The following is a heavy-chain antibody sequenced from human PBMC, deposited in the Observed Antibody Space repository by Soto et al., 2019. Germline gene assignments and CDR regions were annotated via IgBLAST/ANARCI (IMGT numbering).Heavy chain of an antibody. CDR2: IYHSGST. CDR1: GGSISSGGYS. Sequence: QLQLQESGSGLVKPSQTLSLTCAVSGGSISSGGYSWSWIRQPPGKGLEWIGYIYHSGSTYYNPSLTARVSISVDMSKHQFSLKLGSVTAADPAVYYCARVPGPWCQGTLVTVSS. V-gene: IGHV4-30-2*01. CDR3: ARVPGP. J-gene: IGHJ5*02.